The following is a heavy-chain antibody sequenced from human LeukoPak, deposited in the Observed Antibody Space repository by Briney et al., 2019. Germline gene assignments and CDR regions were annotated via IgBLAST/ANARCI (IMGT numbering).Heavy chain of an antibody. V-gene: IGHV3-23*01. D-gene: IGHD2-15*01. CDR1: GYTFSTYP. CDR2: ISAGGGSE. Sequence: GGSLRLSCAASGYTFSTYPMTWVRQAPGKGLEWVSTISAGGGSEHYADSVKGRFTISRDNSKSILYLQMNSLRVEDTAIYYCATRGLGSGAHFDYWGQGILVAVSS. J-gene: IGHJ4*02. CDR3: ATRGLGSGAHFDY.